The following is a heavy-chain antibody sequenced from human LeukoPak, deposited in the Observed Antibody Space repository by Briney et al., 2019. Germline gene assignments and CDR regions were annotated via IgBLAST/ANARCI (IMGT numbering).Heavy chain of an antibody. D-gene: IGHD1-26*01. CDR1: GFTFSSYG. Sequence: GGSLRLSCAASGFTFSSYGMHWVRQAPGKRLEWVAGIWYDGSNKYYADSVKGRFTISRDKSKNTLYLQMNSLRAEDTAVYYCARDLSQGGYWGQGTLVTVSS. CDR3: ARDLSQGGY. CDR2: IWYDGSNK. V-gene: IGHV3-33*01. J-gene: IGHJ4*02.